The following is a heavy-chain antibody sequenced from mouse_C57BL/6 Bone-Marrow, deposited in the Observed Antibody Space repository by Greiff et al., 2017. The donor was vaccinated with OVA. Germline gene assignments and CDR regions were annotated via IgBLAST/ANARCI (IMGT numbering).Heavy chain of an antibody. CDR3: TRGGDYDYERYVDV. V-gene: IGHV5-9-1*02. CDR1: GFTFSSYA. J-gene: IGHJ1*03. CDR2: ISSGGDYI. D-gene: IGHD2-4*01. Sequence: EVQVVESGEGLVKPGGSLKLSCAASGFTFSSYAMSWVRQTPEKRLEWVAYISSGGDYIYYADTVKGRFTISRDNARNTLYLQMSSLKSEDTAMYYCTRGGDYDYERYVDVWGTGTTVTVSS.